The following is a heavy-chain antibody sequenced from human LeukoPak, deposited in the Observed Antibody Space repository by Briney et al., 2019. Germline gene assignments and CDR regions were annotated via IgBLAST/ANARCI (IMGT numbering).Heavy chain of an antibody. CDR1: GFIFSNYW. CDR2: INTDGSTT. V-gene: IGHV3-74*01. CDR3: ARSRGYSYGDFDY. J-gene: IGHJ4*02. D-gene: IGHD5-18*01. Sequence: GGSLRLSCAASGFIFSNYWMHWVRQAPGKGLVWVSRINTDGSTTTYADSVKGRFTISRDNAKNTLYLQMNSLRAEDTAVYYCARSRGYSYGDFDYWGQGTLVTVSS.